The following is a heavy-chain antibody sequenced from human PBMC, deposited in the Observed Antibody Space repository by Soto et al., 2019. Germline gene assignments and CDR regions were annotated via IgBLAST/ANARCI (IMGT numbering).Heavy chain of an antibody. CDR1: GLTFSDCY. V-gene: IGHV3-11*01. CDR2: ISSSGSSI. CDR3: ARVRFGEWGFAMDV. Sequence: QVQLVESGGGLVKPGGSLRLSCAASGLTFSDCYMNWIRQAPGKGLEWVSYISSSGSSINYAGSVKGRFTISRDNAKNSLYLQMNSLRAEDTAMYYCARVRFGEWGFAMDVWGQGTTVXXSS. J-gene: IGHJ6*02. D-gene: IGHD3-10*01.